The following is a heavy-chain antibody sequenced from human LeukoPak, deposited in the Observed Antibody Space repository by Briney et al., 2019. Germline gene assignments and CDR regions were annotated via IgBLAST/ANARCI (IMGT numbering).Heavy chain of an antibody. CDR1: GYSFTGHY. CDR3: ARFEDRGLVPAAFY. Sequence: GASVKVPCKASGYSFTGHYMHWVRQAPGQGLEWMGWLNTYSGDTKYAQNFQGRVTMTRDTSISTAYMELGRLTSDDTAVYYCARFEDRGLVPAAFYWGQGTLVTVSS. V-gene: IGHV1-2*02. CDR2: LNTYSGDT. J-gene: IGHJ4*02. D-gene: IGHD2-2*01.